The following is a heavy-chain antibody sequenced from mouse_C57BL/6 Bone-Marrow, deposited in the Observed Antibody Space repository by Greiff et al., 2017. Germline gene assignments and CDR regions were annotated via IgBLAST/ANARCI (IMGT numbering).Heavy chain of an antibody. V-gene: IGHV1-7*01. CDR1: GYTFTSYW. J-gene: IGHJ3*01. CDR2: INPSSGYT. D-gene: IGHD1-1*01. CDR3: ARYYGSSYPAWFAY. Sequence: VQLQESGAELAKPGASVKLSCKASGYTFTSYWMHWVKQRPGQGLEWIGYINPSSGYTKYNQKFKDKATLTEDKSSSTAYMQLSSLTYEDSAVYYCARYYGSSYPAWFAYWGQGTLVTVSA.